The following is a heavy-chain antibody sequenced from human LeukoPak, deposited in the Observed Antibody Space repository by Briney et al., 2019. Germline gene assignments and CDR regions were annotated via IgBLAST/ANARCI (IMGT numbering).Heavy chain of an antibody. CDR2: ISRNSTYI. CDR1: GFTFSDYI. J-gene: IGHJ4*02. V-gene: IGHV3-21*01. Sequence: GGSLRLSCAASGFTFSDYIMNWVREAPGKGLEWVASISRNSTYIHYADSVKGRFTISRDNARNSLFLQMNSLRAEDTAIYYCARDEGYYFDSWGQGTQVTVSS. CDR3: ARDEGYYFDS.